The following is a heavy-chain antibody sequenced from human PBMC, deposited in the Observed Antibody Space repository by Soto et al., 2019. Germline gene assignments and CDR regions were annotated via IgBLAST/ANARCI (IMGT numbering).Heavy chain of an antibody. J-gene: IGHJ4*02. CDR3: ARWSSSGGFDY. D-gene: IGHD6-6*01. CDR1: GGSFSDFS. V-gene: IGHV4-34*10. Sequence: PSETLSLTCAVYGGSFSDFSWSWIRQSPGKGLEWIGEINPGAITNYNPSLKTRVTMSLDTANNQFSLKLHSVTAADTAVYYCARWSSSGGFDYWGQGTLVTVSS. CDR2: INPGAIT.